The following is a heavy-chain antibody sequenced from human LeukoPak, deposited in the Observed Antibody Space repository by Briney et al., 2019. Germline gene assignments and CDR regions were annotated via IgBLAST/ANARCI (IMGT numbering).Heavy chain of an antibody. CDR2: IYPGDSDT. CDR3: ARRRDYYGSGSYLYNWFDP. Sequence: GESLKISCKGSTYSFTSYWIGWVRQMPGKGLEWMGIIYPGDSDTRYSPSFQGQVTISADKSISTSYLQWSSLKASDTAMYYCARRRDYYGSGSYLYNWFDPWGQGTLVTVSS. J-gene: IGHJ5*02. V-gene: IGHV5-51*01. D-gene: IGHD3-10*01. CDR1: TYSFTSYW.